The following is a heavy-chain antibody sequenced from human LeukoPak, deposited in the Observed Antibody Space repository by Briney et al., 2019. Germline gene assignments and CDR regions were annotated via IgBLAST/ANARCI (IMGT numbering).Heavy chain of an antibody. CDR3: ARDGSSWYQIGTYYYYMDV. Sequence: GGSLRLSCAASGFTFSSYSMNWVRQAPGKGLEWVSSISSSSSYIYYADSVKGRFTISRDNAKNSLYLQMNSLRAEDTAVYYCARDGSSWYQIGTYYYYMDVWGRGTTVTVSS. V-gene: IGHV3-21*01. CDR2: ISSSSSYI. CDR1: GFTFSSYS. D-gene: IGHD6-13*01. J-gene: IGHJ6*03.